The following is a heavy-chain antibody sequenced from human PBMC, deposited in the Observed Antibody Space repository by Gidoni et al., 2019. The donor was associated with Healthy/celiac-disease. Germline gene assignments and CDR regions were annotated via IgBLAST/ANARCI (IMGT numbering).Heavy chain of an antibody. CDR2: ISYDGSNK. CDR3: ARGVEIFDY. CDR1: GLTFGRYA. Sequence: QVQLVESGGGVVQPGRSLRLYCAASGLTFGRYAMHWVRRAPGKGLEWVAVISYDGSNKYYADSVKGRFTISRDNSKNTLYLQMNSLRAEDTAVYYCARGVEIFDYWGQGTLVTVSS. J-gene: IGHJ4*02. D-gene: IGHD2-15*01. V-gene: IGHV3-30-3*01.